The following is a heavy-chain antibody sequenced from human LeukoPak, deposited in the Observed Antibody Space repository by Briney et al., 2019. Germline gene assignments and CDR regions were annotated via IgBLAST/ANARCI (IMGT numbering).Heavy chain of an antibody. CDR2: ISGSGINT. V-gene: IGHV3-23*01. J-gene: IGHJ4*02. Sequence: GGSLRLSCAASGFTSSSYVMNWVRQAPGKGLEWVSTISGSGINTYHADSVKGRFTISRDNSKNTLYLQMSSLRAEDTAVYYCAKGPYDSSGYPKYYFDYWGQGILVTVSS. D-gene: IGHD3-22*01. CDR1: GFTSSSYV. CDR3: AKGPYDSSGYPKYYFDY.